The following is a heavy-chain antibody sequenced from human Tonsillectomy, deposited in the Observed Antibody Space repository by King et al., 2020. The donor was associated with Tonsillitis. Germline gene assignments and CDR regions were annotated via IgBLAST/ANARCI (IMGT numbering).Heavy chain of an antibody. CDR2: IFSNDEK. CDR3: ARKKRYKWNLDGMDV. J-gene: IGHJ6*02. CDR1: GFSLSNARMG. V-gene: IGHV2-26*01. D-gene: IGHD1-20*01. Sequence: QLTLKESGPVLVKPTETLTLTCTVSGFSLSNARMGVSWIRQPPGKALEWLAHIFSNDEKTYSTSLKSRVSISKDTSKSQVVLTMTNMDPVDTATYYCARKKRYKWNLDGMDVWGQGTTVTLSS.